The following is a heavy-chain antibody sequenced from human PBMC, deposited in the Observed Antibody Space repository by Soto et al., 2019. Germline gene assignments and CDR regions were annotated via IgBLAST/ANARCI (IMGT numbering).Heavy chain of an antibody. J-gene: IGHJ4*02. D-gene: IGHD3-3*01. V-gene: IGHV4-34*01. CDR3: ARGVRITIFGVVIIRGAYYFDY. CDR2: INHSGST. Sequence: SDTLYLTCAVYGGSFSGYYWSWIRQPPGKGLEWIGEINHSGSTNYNPSLKSRVTISVDTSKNQFSLKLSSVTAADTAVYYCARGVRITIFGVVIIRGAYYFDYWGQGTLVTVSS. CDR1: GGSFSGYY.